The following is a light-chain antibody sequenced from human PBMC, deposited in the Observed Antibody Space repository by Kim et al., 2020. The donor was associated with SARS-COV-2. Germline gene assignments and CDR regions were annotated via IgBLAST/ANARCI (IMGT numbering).Light chain of an antibody. CDR1: SLRSYY. Sequence: VALGQTVRITCQGDSLRSYYASWYQQKPVQAPVLVIYGKNNRPSGIPDRFSGSSSGNTASLTITGAQAEDEADYYCNSRDGSGNRVFGGGTQLTVL. CDR2: GKN. CDR3: NSRDGSGNRV. J-gene: IGLJ3*02. V-gene: IGLV3-19*01.